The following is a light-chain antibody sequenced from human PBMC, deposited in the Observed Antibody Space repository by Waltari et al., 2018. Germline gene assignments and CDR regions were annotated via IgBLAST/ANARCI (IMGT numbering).Light chain of an antibody. CDR2: AAS. V-gene: IGKV1-39*01. J-gene: IGKJ4*01. CDR3: QQSYSTPLT. CDR1: QTISNN. Sequence: DIQMTQSPSSLSASVGDRVTITCRASQTISNNLNWYQQKPGKAPKLLIYAASSLQSGVPSRFSGSGSGTDFTLTISSLQPEDFATYFGQQSYSTPLTFGGGTKVEIK.